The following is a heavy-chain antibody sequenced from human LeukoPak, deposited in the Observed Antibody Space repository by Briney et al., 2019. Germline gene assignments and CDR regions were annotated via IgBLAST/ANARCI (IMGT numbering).Heavy chain of an antibody. Sequence: GGSLRLSCAASGFIFSNYWMSWVRQAPGEGLEWVANVKQVASDKYYLDSVKGRFTISRDNAKNSLYLQMNSLRAEDTAVYYCASTYTNNYPLDYWGQGTLVTVSS. V-gene: IGHV3-7*05. CDR3: ASTYTNNYPLDY. D-gene: IGHD2-8*01. J-gene: IGHJ4*02. CDR2: VKQVASDK. CDR1: GFIFSNYW.